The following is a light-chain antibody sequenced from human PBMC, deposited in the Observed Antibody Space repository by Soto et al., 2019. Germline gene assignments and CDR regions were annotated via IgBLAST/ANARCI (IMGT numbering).Light chain of an antibody. CDR1: SSDVGGYNY. V-gene: IGLV2-8*01. Sequence: QSALTQPPSASGSPGQSVTVSCAGTSSDVGGYNYVSWYQQHPGKAPNLMLYEVSKRPSGVPDRFSGSKSGVTASLTVSGLQAEDEADYYCSSYAGNNNFVFGTGTKLTVL. J-gene: IGLJ1*01. CDR2: EVS. CDR3: SSYAGNNNFV.